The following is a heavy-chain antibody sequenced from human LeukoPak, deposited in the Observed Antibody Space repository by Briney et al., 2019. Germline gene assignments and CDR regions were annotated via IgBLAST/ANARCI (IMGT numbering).Heavy chain of an antibody. V-gene: IGHV3-23*01. CDR2: IFGSGGST. D-gene: IGHD3-22*01. CDR1: GFTFSNYA. Sequence: PGGSLRLSCAVSGFTFSNYAMTWVRQAPGKGLEWVSVIFGSGGSTYYADSVKGRFTISRDNSKNTLYLQMNSLRAEDTAVYYCATYYYTSSAFKDWGQGTLVTVSS. CDR3: ATYYYTSSAFKD. J-gene: IGHJ4*02.